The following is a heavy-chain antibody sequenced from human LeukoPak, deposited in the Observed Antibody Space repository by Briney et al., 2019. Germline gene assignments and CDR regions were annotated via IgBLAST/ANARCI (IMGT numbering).Heavy chain of an antibody. CDR1: GGSISSYY. D-gene: IGHD3-22*01. CDR2: IYYSGST. Sequence: SETLSLTCTVSGGSISSYYWSWIRQPPGKGLEWIGYIYYSGSTNYNPSLKSRVTISVDMSKNQFSLKLSSVTAADTAVYYCARTGGYYSPSAFDIWGQGTMVTVSS. CDR3: ARTGGYYSPSAFDI. V-gene: IGHV4-59*01. J-gene: IGHJ3*02.